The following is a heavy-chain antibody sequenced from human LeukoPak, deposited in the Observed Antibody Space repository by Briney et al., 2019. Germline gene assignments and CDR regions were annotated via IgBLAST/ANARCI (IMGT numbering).Heavy chain of an antibody. CDR1: GFIFSTYR. V-gene: IGHV3-48*02. CDR3: ARGRDDGYNSHYYYGMDV. CDR2: ISSSSSTI. J-gene: IGHJ6*02. Sequence: GGSLRLSCAASGFIFSTYRMNWVRQAPGKGLEWVSYISSSSSTIYYADSVKGRFTISRDNAKNSLYLQMNSLRDEDTAVYYCARGRDDGYNSHYYYGMDVWGQGTTVTVSS. D-gene: IGHD5-24*01.